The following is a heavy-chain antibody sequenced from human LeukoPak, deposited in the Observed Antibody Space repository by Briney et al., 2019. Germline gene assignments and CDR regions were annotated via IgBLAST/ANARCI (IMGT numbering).Heavy chain of an antibody. Sequence: ASVKVSCEVSGYTLTELSMHWVRQAPGKGLEWMGGFDPEDGETIYAQKFQGRVTMTEDTSTDTAYMELSSLRSEDTAVYYCATGGFGEESKYYYYGMDVWGQGTTVTVSS. D-gene: IGHD3-10*01. J-gene: IGHJ6*02. V-gene: IGHV1-24*01. CDR1: GYTLTELS. CDR2: FDPEDGET. CDR3: ATGGFGEESKYYYYGMDV.